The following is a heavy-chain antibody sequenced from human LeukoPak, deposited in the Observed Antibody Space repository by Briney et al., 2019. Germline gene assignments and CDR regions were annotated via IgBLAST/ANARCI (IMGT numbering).Heavy chain of an antibody. CDR3: AKGKRYPDY. CDR2: LNLDGSDK. V-gene: IGHV3-7*03. D-gene: IGHD1-1*01. CDR1: GFTFSESW. J-gene: IGHJ4*02. Sequence: GGSLRLSCVVSGFTFSESWMSWVRQAPGKGLGWVASLNLDGSDKYYVDSVKGRFTTSRDNAKNSLYLQMDSLRVEDTAVYYCAKGKRYPDYWGQGTLVTVPS.